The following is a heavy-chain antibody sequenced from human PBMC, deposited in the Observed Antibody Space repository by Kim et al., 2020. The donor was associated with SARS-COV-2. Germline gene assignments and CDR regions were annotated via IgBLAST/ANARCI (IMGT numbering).Heavy chain of an antibody. CDR3: TRDTRGRGIAVAGIGY. CDR1: GFTFGDYA. V-gene: IGHV3-49*03. D-gene: IGHD6-19*01. CDR2: IRSKAYGGTT. J-gene: IGHJ4*02. Sequence: GGSLRLSCTASGFTFGDYAMSWFRQAPGKGLEWVGFIRSKAYGGTTEYAASVKGRFTISRDDSKSIAYLQMNSLKTEDTAVYYCTRDTRGRGIAVAGIGYWGQGTLVTVSS.